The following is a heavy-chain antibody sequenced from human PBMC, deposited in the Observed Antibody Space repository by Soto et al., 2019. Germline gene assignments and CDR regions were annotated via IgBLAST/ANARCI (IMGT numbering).Heavy chain of an antibody. J-gene: IGHJ6*02. D-gene: IGHD2-15*01. Sequence: PGGSLRLSCAASGFTFSSYGMRWVRQAPGKGLEWVAVISYDGSNKYYADSVKGRFTISRDNSKNTLYLQMNSLRAEDTAVYYCATSYWVAATSYYYGMDVWGQGTTVTVSS. CDR3: ATSYWVAATSYYYGMDV. V-gene: IGHV3-30*03. CDR1: GFTFSSYG. CDR2: ISYDGSNK.